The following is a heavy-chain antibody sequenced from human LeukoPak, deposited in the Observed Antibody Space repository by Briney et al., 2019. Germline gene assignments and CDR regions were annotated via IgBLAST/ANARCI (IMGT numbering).Heavy chain of an antibody. CDR2: IYYSGST. D-gene: IGHD2-8*02. V-gene: IGHV4-39*07. J-gene: IGHJ4*02. Sequence: PSETLSLTCTVSGGSISSSSYYWGWIRQPPGKGLEWIGSIYYSGSTNYNPSLKSRVTISVDTSKNQFSLKLSSVTAADTAVYYCARDAPSGAHDYWGQGTLVTVSS. CDR1: GGSISSSSYY. CDR3: ARDAPSGAHDY.